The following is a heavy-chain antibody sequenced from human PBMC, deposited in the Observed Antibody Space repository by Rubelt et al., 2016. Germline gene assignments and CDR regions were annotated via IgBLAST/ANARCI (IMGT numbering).Heavy chain of an antibody. D-gene: IGHD2-15*01. V-gene: IGHV1-69*04. J-gene: IGHJ4*02. CDR3: AGERGGYDFDY. CDR2: IIPILGIA. CDR1: GGTFSSYA. Sequence: QVQLVQSGAEVKKPGSSVKVSCKASGGTFSSYAISWVRQAPGQGLEWMGRIIPILGIANYAQKFQGRVTITADKSTSTAYRELRSLRSDDTAVDYCAGERGGYDFDYWGQGTLVTVSS.